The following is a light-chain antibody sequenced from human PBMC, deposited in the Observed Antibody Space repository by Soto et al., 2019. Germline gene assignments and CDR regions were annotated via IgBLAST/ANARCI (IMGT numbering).Light chain of an antibody. Sequence: DIKMTQSPSTLSASPGDRVIITCRASQSINKWLAWYQQRPGEAPKLLIYQASHLQSGVPSRFSGSGSETDFSLTISSLQPADFAAYYCQHYSHYPWTFGQGTKVEIK. CDR1: QSINKW. CDR2: QAS. V-gene: IGKV1-5*03. J-gene: IGKJ1*01. CDR3: QHYSHYPWT.